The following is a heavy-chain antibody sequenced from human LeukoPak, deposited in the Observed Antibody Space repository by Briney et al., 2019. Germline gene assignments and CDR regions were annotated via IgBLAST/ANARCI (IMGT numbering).Heavy chain of an antibody. D-gene: IGHD3-3*01. Sequence: SETLSLTCTVSGGSISSSSYSWGRIRQPQGKGLEWIGSMAYSGSSYYNPSLKSRVTITVDTSKNQFSLKLTSVTAANTTMYYCARHDFWSGNYEENYFDYWGQGILVTVSS. CDR2: MAYSGSS. V-gene: IGHV4-39*01. CDR1: GGSISSSSYS. CDR3: ARHDFWSGNYEENYFDY. J-gene: IGHJ4*02.